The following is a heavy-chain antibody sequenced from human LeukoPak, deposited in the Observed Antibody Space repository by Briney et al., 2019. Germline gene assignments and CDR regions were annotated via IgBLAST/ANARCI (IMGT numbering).Heavy chain of an antibody. D-gene: IGHD3-22*01. J-gene: IGHJ4*02. V-gene: IGHV3-23*01. CDR3: ARSITMIVVVIRGRGYYFDY. CDR1: GFTVSSNY. CDR2: ISGSGGST. Sequence: PGGSLRLSCAASGFTVSSNYMSWVRQAPGKGLEWVSAISGSGGSTYYADSVKGRLTISRDNSKNTLYLQMNNLRAEDTAVYYCARSITMIVVVIRGRGYYFDYWGQGTLVTVSS.